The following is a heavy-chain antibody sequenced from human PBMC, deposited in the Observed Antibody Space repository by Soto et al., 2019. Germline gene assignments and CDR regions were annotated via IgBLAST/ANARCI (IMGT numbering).Heavy chain of an antibody. D-gene: IGHD6-13*01. CDR2: ISSSSSYT. CDR1: GFTFSDYY. J-gene: IGHJ6*02. CDR3: ARVKVLGSSWYYGMDV. Sequence: QVQLVESGGGLVKPGGSLRLSCAASGFTFSDYYMSWIRQAPGKGLEWVSYISSSSSYTNYADSVKGRFTISRDNAKNSLYLQMNSLRAEDTAVYYCARVKVLGSSWYYGMDVWGQGTTVTVSS. V-gene: IGHV3-11*06.